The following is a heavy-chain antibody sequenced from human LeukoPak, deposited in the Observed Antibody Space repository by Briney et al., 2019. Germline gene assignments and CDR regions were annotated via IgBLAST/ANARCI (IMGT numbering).Heavy chain of an antibody. V-gene: IGHV4-39*07. D-gene: IGHD3-10*01. J-gene: IGHJ6*03. Sequence: SETLSLTCTVSGGSISSSSYYWGWIRQPPGKGLEWIGSIYYSGSTYYNPSLKSRVTISVDTSKNQFSLKLSSVTAADTAVYYCARVTAGFGEWGADYYYYYMDVWGKGTTVTVSS. CDR1: GGSISSSSYY. CDR3: ARVTAGFGEWGADYYYYYMDV. CDR2: IYYSGST.